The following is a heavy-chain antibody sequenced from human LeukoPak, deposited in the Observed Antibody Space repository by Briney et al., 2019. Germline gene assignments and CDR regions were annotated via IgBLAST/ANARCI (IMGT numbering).Heavy chain of an antibody. CDR3: ATERYYYDKAGMDV. CDR2: ISAYNGNT. V-gene: IGHV1-18*01. Sequence: ASVKVSCKASGYTFTSYGISWVRQAPGQGLEWMGWISAYNGNTIYAQKFQGRVTMTEDTSTDTAYMELSSLRSEDTAVYYCATERYYYDKAGMDVWGQGTTVTVSS. J-gene: IGHJ6*02. CDR1: GYTFTSYG. D-gene: IGHD3-22*01.